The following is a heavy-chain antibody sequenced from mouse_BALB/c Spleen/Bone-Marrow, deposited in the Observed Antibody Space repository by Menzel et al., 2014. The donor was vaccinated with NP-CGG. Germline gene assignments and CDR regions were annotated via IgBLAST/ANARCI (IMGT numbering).Heavy chain of an antibody. Sequence: QVQLQQPGAEFVLPGASVKMSCKASGYTFTDKWMHWVKQRPGQGLEWIGAIDTSDSYINYNQKFEGKASLTADASSSTAYMHLSSLTADESAVYYCARGGDDFSLDHWGQGTSVIVSS. CDR2: IDTSDSYI. CDR1: GYTFTDKW. J-gene: IGHJ4*01. D-gene: IGHD2-4*01. CDR3: ARGGDDFSLDH. V-gene: IGHV1-69*01.